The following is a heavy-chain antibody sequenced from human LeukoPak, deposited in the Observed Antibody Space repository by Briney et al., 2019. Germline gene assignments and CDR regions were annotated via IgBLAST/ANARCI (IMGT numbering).Heavy chain of an antibody. Sequence: ASVKVSCKASGYTFTDYYMHWVRQAPGQGLEWMGWINPNSGGTNYAQKFQGRVTMTRDTSINTAYMELSRLRSDDTAVYYCARGAFGVVTEAYYYMDVWGKGTTVTVSS. D-gene: IGHD3-3*01. CDR2: INPNSGGT. CDR1: GYTFTDYY. CDR3: ARGAFGVVTEAYYYMDV. J-gene: IGHJ6*03. V-gene: IGHV1-2*02.